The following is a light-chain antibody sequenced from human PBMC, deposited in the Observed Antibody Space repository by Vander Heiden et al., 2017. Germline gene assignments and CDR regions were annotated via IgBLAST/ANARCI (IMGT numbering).Light chain of an antibody. CDR1: QTITTS. Sequence: DIQLTQSPSSLSASIGDRVTITCGASQTITTSVNWYQQRPGKAPKFLIYAASNLQTGVPSRFRGSGSGTEFTLTISSLQPEDFATYYCQQSYTGPPFTFGQGTRLETK. J-gene: IGKJ2*01. V-gene: IGKV1-39*01. CDR3: QQSYTGPPFT. CDR2: AAS.